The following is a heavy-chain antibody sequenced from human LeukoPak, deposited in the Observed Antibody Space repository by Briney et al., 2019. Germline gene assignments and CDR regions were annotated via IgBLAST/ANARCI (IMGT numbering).Heavy chain of an antibody. CDR2: INHSGST. CDR3: ATDQNSGYDFVLY. D-gene: IGHD5-12*01. V-gene: IGHV4-34*01. CDR1: GGSFSGYY. Sequence: SETLSLTCAVYGGSFSGYYWSWIRQPPGKGLEWIGEINHSGSTNYNPSLKSRVTISVDTSKNQSSLKLSSVTAADTAVYCCATDQNSGYDFVLYWGQGTLVTVSS. J-gene: IGHJ4*02.